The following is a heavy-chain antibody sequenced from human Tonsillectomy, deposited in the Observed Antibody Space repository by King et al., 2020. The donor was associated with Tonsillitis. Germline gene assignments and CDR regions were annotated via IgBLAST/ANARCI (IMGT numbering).Heavy chain of an antibody. CDR3: ARGGYWYFDL. CDR2: INHSGST. CDR1: GGSFSGYY. Sequence: VQLQQWGAGLLKPSETLSLTCAVYGGSFSGYYWSWIRQPPGKGLEWIGEINHSGSTNYNPSLKSRVTISVDTSKNQFSLKLSSVTAADTAVYYCARGGYWYFDLWGRGTQVTVSS. J-gene: IGHJ2*01. V-gene: IGHV4-34*01.